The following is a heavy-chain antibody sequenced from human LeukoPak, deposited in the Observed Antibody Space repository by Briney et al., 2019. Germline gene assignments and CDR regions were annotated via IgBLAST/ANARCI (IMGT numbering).Heavy chain of an antibody. J-gene: IGHJ6*03. CDR2: INPNSGGT. CDR3: ARDRNRYSSGWQGKYYYYYYMDV. Sequence: GASVKVSCKASGYTFTGYYMHWVRQAPGQGLEWMGWINPNSGGTNYAQKFQGRVTMTRDTSISTAYMELSRLRSDDTAVYYCARDRNRYSSGWQGKYYYYYYMDVWGKGTTVTVSS. V-gene: IGHV1-2*02. CDR1: GYTFTGYY. D-gene: IGHD6-19*01.